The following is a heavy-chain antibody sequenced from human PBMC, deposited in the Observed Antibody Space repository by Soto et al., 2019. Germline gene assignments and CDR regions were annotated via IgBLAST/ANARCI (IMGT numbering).Heavy chain of an antibody. V-gene: IGHV1-46*01. CDR1: GYTFTSYY. CDR3: ARDRWGGVRYFDRPHLNWFDP. CDR2: INPSGGST. Sequence: ASVKVSCKASGYTFTSYYMHWVRQAPGQGLEWMGIINPSGGSTSYAQKFQGRVTMTRDTSTSTVYMELSSLRSEDTAVYYCARDRWGGVRYFDRPHLNWFDPWGQGTLVTVSS. J-gene: IGHJ5*02. D-gene: IGHD3-9*01.